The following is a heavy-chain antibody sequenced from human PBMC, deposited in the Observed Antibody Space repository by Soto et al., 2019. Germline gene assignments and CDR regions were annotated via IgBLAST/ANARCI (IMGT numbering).Heavy chain of an antibody. V-gene: IGHV4-39*01. CDR3: ASTKDETLYFDY. CDR2: IHYSGST. D-gene: IGHD2-15*01. Sequence: QLQLQESGPGLVKPSETLSLTCSVSGDSISISSYYWGWVRQPPGKGLEWIGSIHYSGSTHYNPSLQSRVTISGDASKKQFSLKLGSVNAADTAMYYCASTKDETLYFDYWGQGNLVTVSS. J-gene: IGHJ4*02. CDR1: GDSISISSYY.